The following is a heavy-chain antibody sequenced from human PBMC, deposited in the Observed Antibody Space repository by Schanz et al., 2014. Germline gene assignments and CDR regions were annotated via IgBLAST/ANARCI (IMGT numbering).Heavy chain of an antibody. CDR1: GFTVSTNY. CDR2: LYTGGST. J-gene: IGHJ3*01. D-gene: IGHD5-12*01. CDR3: ARDEGRDGYNLAFDV. Sequence: EVQLVESGGGLIHPGGSLRLSCAVSGFTVSTNYMTWVRQAPGKGLECVSVLYTGGSTFYAESVRGRFFISRDSSKNTLFLQMNSLRPEDTALYFCARDEGRDGYNLAFDVWGQGTLVTVSS. V-gene: IGHV3-53*01.